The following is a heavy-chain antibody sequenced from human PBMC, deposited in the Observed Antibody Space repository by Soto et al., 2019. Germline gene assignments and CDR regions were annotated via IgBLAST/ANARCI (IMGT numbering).Heavy chain of an antibody. Sequence: QVQLQESGPGLVKPSETLSLTCTVSGGSVTSGSYYWSWIRQPPGKGLEWIGYIYNSGSTNYNPSLKSRVTISIDTSKRQISLKLSSVTAADTAVYYCARDQGIAVAVFDYWGQGTVLTVSS. V-gene: IGHV4-61*01. CDR3: ARDQGIAVAVFDY. J-gene: IGHJ4*02. D-gene: IGHD6-19*01. CDR1: GGSVTSGSYY. CDR2: IYNSGST.